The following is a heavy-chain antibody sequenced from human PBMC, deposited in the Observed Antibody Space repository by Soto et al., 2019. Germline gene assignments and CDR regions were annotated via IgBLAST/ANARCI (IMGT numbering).Heavy chain of an antibody. CDR1: GGSISSSNW. Sequence: QVQLQESGPGLVKPSGTLSLTCAVSGGSISSSNWWRWVRQPPGKGLEWIGEMYHSGSTNYKPSLKSRVTMSVDKSKNQFSLKLSSVTAADTAVYYCERVTGRIAVTGGLWFDPWGQGTLVTVSS. V-gene: IGHV4-4*02. D-gene: IGHD6-19*01. CDR2: MYHSGST. J-gene: IGHJ5*02. CDR3: ERVTGRIAVTGGLWFDP.